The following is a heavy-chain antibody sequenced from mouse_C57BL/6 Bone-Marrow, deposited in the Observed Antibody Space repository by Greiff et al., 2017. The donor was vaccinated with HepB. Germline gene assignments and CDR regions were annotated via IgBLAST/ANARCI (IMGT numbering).Heavy chain of an antibody. Sequence: EVQLQQSGPGLVKPSQSLSLPCSVPGYSITSGYYWHWIRQFPGNKLEWMGYISYDGSNNYNPSLKNRISITRDTSKNQVFLKLNSVTTEDTATYYGVRYWYFDVWGTGTTVTVSS. V-gene: IGHV3-6*01. CDR2: ISYDGSN. CDR1: GYSITSGYY. CDR3: VRYWYFDV. J-gene: IGHJ1*03. D-gene: IGHD1-1*01.